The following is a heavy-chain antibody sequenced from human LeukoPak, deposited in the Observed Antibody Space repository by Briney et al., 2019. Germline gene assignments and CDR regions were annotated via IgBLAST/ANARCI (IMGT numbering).Heavy chain of an antibody. J-gene: IGHJ4*02. CDR2: IKQDGSEK. D-gene: IGHD3-10*01. CDR1: GFTFSSYW. V-gene: IGHV3-7*04. CDR3: ASDREYYYGSGSFDY. Sequence: GSLRLSCAASGFTFSSYWMTWVREAPGKGLEWVDNIKQDGSEKYYVDSVKGRFTISRDNAKNSLYLQMNSLRAEDTAVYYCASDREYYYGSGSFDYWGQGTLVTVSS.